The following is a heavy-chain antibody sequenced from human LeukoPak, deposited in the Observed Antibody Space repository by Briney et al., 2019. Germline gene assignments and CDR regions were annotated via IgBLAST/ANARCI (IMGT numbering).Heavy chain of an antibody. V-gene: IGHV5-51*01. CDR1: GYSFTSFW. CDR2: IYPGDSDT. Sequence: GESLKISCKASGYSFTSFWIAWVRQMPGKGLEWMGIIYPGDSDTRYSPSFQGQVTISADKSISTAYLQWSSLKASDTAMYYCARTRTYYYDSSGYYFEYWGQGTLVTVSS. D-gene: IGHD3-22*01. CDR3: ARTRTYYYDSSGYYFEY. J-gene: IGHJ4*02.